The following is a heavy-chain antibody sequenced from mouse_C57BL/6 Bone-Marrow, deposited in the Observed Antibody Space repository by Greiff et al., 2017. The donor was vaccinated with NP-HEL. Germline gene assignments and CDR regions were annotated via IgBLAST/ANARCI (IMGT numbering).Heavy chain of an antibody. J-gene: IGHJ2*01. D-gene: IGHD2-2*01. V-gene: IGHV1-20*01. CDR1: GYSFTGYF. Sequence: VQLQQSGPELVKPGDSVKISCKASGYSFTGYFMNWVMQSHGQSLEWIGRINPYNGDTFYNQKFKGKATLTVDKSSSTAHMELRSLTSEDSAVYYCAREGLRPPFDYWGQGTTLTVSS. CDR2: INPYNGDT. CDR3: AREGLRPPFDY.